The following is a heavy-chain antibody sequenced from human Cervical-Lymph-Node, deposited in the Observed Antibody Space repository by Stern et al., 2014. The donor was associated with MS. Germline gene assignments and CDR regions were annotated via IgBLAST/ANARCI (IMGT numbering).Heavy chain of an antibody. Sequence: VQLVQSGAEVKKPGESLKISCKGSGYTFTTYWIGWVRQMPGKGLEWVGMFYPADSDTRYSPSFQGQVTFSADKSISTAYLQWSSLKASDTAMYFCARQLSSEALDYWGPGNLVTVSS. D-gene: IGHD6-19*01. J-gene: IGHJ4*02. CDR2: FYPADSDT. V-gene: IGHV5-51*01. CDR3: ARQLSSEALDY. CDR1: GYTFTTYW.